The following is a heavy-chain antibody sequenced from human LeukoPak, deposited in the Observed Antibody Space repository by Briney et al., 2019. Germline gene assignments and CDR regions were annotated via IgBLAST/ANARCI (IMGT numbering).Heavy chain of an antibody. CDR1: GGSISSYY. J-gene: IGHJ4*02. CDR3: ARDKGYDSSGYYYVGRD. CDR2: IYTSGST. D-gene: IGHD3-22*01. Sequence: SETLSLTCTVSGGSISSYYWSWIRQPAGKGLEWIGRIYTSGSTNYNPSLKSRVTMSVDTSKNQFSLKLSSVTAADTAVYYCARDKGYDSSGYYYVGRDWGQGTLVTVSS. V-gene: IGHV4-4*07.